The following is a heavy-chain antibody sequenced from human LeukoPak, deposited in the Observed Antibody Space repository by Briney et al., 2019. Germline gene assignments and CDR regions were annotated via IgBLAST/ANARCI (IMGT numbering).Heavy chain of an antibody. Sequence: PSETLSLTCTVSGGSISSGGYYWSWIRQHPGKGLEWIGYIYYSGSTYYNPSLKSRVTISVDTSKNQFSLKLSSVTAADTAVYYCARGDYGVPSYPCIWGQGTMVTVSS. V-gene: IGHV4-31*03. CDR2: IYYSGST. CDR1: GGSISSGGYY. CDR3: ARGDYGVPSYPCI. J-gene: IGHJ3*02. D-gene: IGHD4-17*01.